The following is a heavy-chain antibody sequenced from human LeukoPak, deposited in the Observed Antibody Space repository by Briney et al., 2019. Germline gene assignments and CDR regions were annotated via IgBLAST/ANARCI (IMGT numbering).Heavy chain of an antibody. CDR1: GFTFSSYA. J-gene: IGHJ4*02. CDR3: ARDAESYSSSGQFDY. Sequence: GGSLRLSCAASGFTFSSYAMHWVRQAPGKGLEWVALISYDGSNKYYADSVKGRFTISRDNSKNTLYLQMNSVRAEDTAVYYCARDAESYSSSGQFDYWGQGTLVTVSS. CDR2: ISYDGSNK. D-gene: IGHD6-6*01. V-gene: IGHV3-30*01.